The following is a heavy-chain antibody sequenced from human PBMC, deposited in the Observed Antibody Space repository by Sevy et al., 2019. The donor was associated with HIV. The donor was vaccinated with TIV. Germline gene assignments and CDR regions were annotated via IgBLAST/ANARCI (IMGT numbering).Heavy chain of an antibody. CDR3: ASGRCSARSCYYDAFDI. CDR1: GYTFTSYA. J-gene: IGHJ3*02. V-gene: IGHV1-3*01. CDR2: INAGNGNT. D-gene: IGHD2-15*01. Sequence: ATVKVSCKASGYTFTSYAMHWVRQAPGQRLEWMGWINAGNGNTKYPQKFQGRVTITRDTSASTAYMELSSLRSEDTAVYYCASGRCSARSCYYDAFDIWGQGTMVTVSS.